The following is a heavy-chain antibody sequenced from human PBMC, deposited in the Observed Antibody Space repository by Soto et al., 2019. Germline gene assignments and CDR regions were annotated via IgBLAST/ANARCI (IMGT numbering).Heavy chain of an antibody. CDR1: GFTFRNNV. V-gene: IGHV3-23*01. D-gene: IGHD1-1*01. Sequence: GGSLRLSCTASGFTFRNNVLSWVRQAPGKGLDWVSGITGSGRDTYYADSVKGRFTISRDNSKNMVFLQMNSLRAEDTALYYCAKNGLDNSPSAIDSWGPGTLVTVSS. CDR3: AKNGLDNSPSAIDS. J-gene: IGHJ4*02. CDR2: ITGSGRDT.